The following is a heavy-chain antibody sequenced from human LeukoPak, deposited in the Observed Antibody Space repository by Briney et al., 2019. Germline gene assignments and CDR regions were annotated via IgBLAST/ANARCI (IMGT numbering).Heavy chain of an antibody. CDR2: IYYSGST. Sequence: SETLSLTCTVSGGSISSSSYYWGWIRQPPGKGLEWIGSIYYSGSTYYNPSLKSRVTMSVDTSKNQFFLKLSSVTAADTAVYYCARKLVDFWSGYLNYFDYWGQGTRVTVSS. J-gene: IGHJ4*02. D-gene: IGHD3-3*01. CDR1: GGSISSSSYY. V-gene: IGHV4-39*01. CDR3: ARKLVDFWSGYLNYFDY.